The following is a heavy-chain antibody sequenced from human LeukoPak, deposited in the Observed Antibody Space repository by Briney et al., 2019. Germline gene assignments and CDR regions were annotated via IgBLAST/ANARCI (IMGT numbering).Heavy chain of an antibody. V-gene: IGHV3-23*01. D-gene: IGHD3-16*02. CDR3: AKDGVLVFGGVIVMDY. J-gene: IGHJ4*02. Sequence: PGGSLRLSCAASRFTFSSYAMSWVRQAPGKGLEWVSAISGSGVSTYYADSVKGRFTISRDNSKNTLYLQMNSLRAEDTAVYYCAKDGVLVFGGVIVMDYWGQGTLVTVSS. CDR1: RFTFSSYA. CDR2: ISGSGVST.